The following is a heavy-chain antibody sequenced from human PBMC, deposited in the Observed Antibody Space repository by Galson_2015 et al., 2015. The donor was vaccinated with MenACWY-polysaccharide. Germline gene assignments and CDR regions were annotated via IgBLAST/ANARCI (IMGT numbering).Heavy chain of an antibody. CDR3: ARDSRQIAVGDWFDP. D-gene: IGHD6-19*01. J-gene: IGHJ5*02. V-gene: IGHV3-48*02. CDR2: ISSSSGTV. Sequence: SLRLSCAVSGFTFSSYSMNWVRQAPGKGLEWLSYISSSSGTVYYADSVRGRFTISRDNAKNSLYLQMNRLRDEDTAIYYCARDSRQIAVGDWFDPWGQGTRVTVSS. CDR1: GFTFSSYS.